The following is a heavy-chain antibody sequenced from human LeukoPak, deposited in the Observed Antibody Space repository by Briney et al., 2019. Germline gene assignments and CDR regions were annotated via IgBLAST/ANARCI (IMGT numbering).Heavy chain of an antibody. V-gene: IGHV3-30*18. CDR1: GFTFSSYG. J-gene: IGHJ4*02. CDR3: AKAAAASGSYTIDY. D-gene: IGHD1-26*01. CDR2: ISYDGSNK. Sequence: GRSLRLSCAASGFTFSSYGMHWVRQAPGKGLEWVAVISYDGSNKYYADSVKGRFTISRDNSKNTLYLQMNSLRAEDTAVYYCAKAAAASGSYTIDYWGQGTLVTVSS.